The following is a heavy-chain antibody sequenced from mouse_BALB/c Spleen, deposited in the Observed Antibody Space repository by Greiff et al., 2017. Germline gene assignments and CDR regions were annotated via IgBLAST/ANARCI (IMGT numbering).Heavy chain of an antibody. V-gene: IGHV5-4*02. CDR1: GFTFSDYY. D-gene: IGHD1-2*01. CDR3: ARDRDGYDAMDY. J-gene: IGHJ4*01. CDR2: ISDGGSYT. Sequence: EVKLVESGGGLVKPGGSLKLSCAASGFTFSDYYMYWVRQTPEKRLEWVATISDGGSYTYYPDSVKGRFTISRDNAKNNLYLQMSSLKSEDTAMYFCARDRDGYDAMDYWGQGTSVTVSS.